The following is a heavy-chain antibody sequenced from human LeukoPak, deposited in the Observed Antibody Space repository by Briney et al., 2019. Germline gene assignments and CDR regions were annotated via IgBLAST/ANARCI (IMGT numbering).Heavy chain of an antibody. V-gene: IGHV4-34*01. CDR1: GGSFSGYY. Sequence: PSETLSLTCAVYGGSFSGYYWSWIRQPPGKGLEWIGEINHSGSTNYNPSLKSRVTISVDTSKNQFSLKLSSVTAADTAVYYCARGNRYCSSTSCLNWFDPWGQGTLVTVSS. D-gene: IGHD2-2*01. J-gene: IGHJ5*02. CDR3: ARGNRYCSSTSCLNWFDP. CDR2: INHSGST.